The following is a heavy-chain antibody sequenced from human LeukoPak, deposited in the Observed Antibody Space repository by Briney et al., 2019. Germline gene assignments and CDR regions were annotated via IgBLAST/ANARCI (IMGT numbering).Heavy chain of an antibody. CDR2: ISYDGSNK. D-gene: IGHD5-24*01. CDR1: GFTFSSYA. Sequence: GGSLRLSCAASGFTFSSYAMPWVRQAPGKGLEWVAVISYDGSNKYYADSVKGRFTISRDNSKNTLYLQMNSLRAEDTAVYYCARGGLRDGYNHDAFDIWGQGTMVNVSS. V-gene: IGHV3-30*01. J-gene: IGHJ3*02. CDR3: ARGGLRDGYNHDAFDI.